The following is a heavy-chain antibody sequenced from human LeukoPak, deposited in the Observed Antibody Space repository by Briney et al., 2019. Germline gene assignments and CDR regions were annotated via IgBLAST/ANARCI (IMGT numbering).Heavy chain of an antibody. D-gene: IGHD2-2*01. J-gene: IGHJ6*02. CDR3: AKDFGSRFCTYQLLCGMDV. CDR1: GFTFSSYS. Sequence: PGGSLRLSCAASGFTFSSYSMNWVRQAPGKGLEWVSSISSSSSYIYYADSVKGRFTISRDNSKNTLYLQMNSLRAEDTAVYYCAKDFGSRFCTYQLLCGMDVWGQGTTVTVSS. V-gene: IGHV3-21*04. CDR2: ISSSSSYI.